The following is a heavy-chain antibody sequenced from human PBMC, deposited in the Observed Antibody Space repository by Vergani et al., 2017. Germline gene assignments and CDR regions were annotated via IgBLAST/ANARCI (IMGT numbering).Heavy chain of an antibody. CDR2: IFYTGTS. J-gene: IGHJ4*02. CDR1: GTSISGSSDY. V-gene: IGHV4-39*01. D-gene: IGHD3/OR15-3a*01. CDR3: ARQFWDGCGYRFDH. Sequence: QLQLQESGPGLLKPSETLSLTCSVSGTSISGSSDYWGWIRQPPGKGLEWIGSIFYTGTSYYNPSLEIRATNSVDTSKNQFSLKLKSVTAADTAVYYCARQFWDGCGYRFDHWGQGTLVTVSS.